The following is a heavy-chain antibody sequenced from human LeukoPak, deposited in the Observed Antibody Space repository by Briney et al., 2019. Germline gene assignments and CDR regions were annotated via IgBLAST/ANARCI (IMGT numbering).Heavy chain of an antibody. J-gene: IGHJ4*02. Sequence: GGSLRLSCAASGFTFSSYAMHWVRQAPGKGLEWVAVISYDGSNEYYADSVKGRFTISRDNSKNTLYLQMNSLRAEDTAVYYCAREQDYYGSGMAYFDYWGQGTLVTVSS. D-gene: IGHD3-10*01. V-gene: IGHV3-30-3*01. CDR1: GFTFSSYA. CDR3: AREQDYYGSGMAYFDY. CDR2: ISYDGSNE.